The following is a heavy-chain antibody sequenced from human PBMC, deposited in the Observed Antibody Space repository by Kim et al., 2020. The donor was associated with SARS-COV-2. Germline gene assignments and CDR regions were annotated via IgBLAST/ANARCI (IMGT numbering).Heavy chain of an antibody. D-gene: IGHD1-20*01. V-gene: IGHV3-23*01. CDR2: FGGGGNT. J-gene: IGHJ3*02. CDR1: GFTFSSYA. CDR3: AKGISITARGAFDI. Sequence: GGSLRLSCAASGFTFSSYAMSWVRQAPEKGLEWVSTFGGGGNTYYAGSVKGRFTISRDNSKNTVSLQMNSLGVDDTALYFCAKGISITARGAFDIWGQGTMVTVSS.